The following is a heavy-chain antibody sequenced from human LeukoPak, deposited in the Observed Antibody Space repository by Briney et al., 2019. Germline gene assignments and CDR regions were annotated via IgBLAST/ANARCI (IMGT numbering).Heavy chain of an antibody. CDR3: ARDRGNSDPGDWFDS. V-gene: IGHV3-11*01. J-gene: IGHJ5*01. CDR2: ISGSGSTV. CDR1: GFTFSDYY. Sequence: GGSLRLSCAASGFTFSDYYMSWIRQAPGKGLEWVSYISGSGSTVYYAASVRGRFTISRDNAKNSLFLQMNSLRAEDTAVYYCARDRGNSDPGDWFDSWGPGTTVTVFS. D-gene: IGHD4-23*01.